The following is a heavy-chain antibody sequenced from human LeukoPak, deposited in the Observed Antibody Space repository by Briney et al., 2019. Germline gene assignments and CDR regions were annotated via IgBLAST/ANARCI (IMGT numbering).Heavy chain of an antibody. V-gene: IGHV4-34*01. D-gene: IGHD6-13*01. J-gene: IGHJ5*02. Sequence: KTSETLSLTCAVYGGSFSGYYWSWIRQPPGKGLEWIGEINHSGSTNYNPSLKSRVTISVDTSKNQFSLKLSSVTAADTAVYYCARGGRRQQLVRRFDPWGQGTLVTVSS. CDR3: ARGGRRQQLVRRFDP. CDR2: INHSGST. CDR1: GGSFSGYY.